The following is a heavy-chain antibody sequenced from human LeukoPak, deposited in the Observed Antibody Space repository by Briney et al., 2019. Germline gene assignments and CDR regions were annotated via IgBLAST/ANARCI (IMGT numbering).Heavy chain of an antibody. Sequence: PSETLSLTCTVSGGSISSSSYYWGWIRQPPGKGLEWIGNIFYSGSTYYSPSLKSRVTISLDTSKNQFSLKLSSVTAADTAVYYCASTLGYSSSWYPAGWFDPWGQGTLVTVSS. CDR2: IFYSGST. V-gene: IGHV4-39*07. CDR3: ASTLGYSSSWYPAGWFDP. D-gene: IGHD6-13*01. J-gene: IGHJ5*02. CDR1: GGSISSSSYY.